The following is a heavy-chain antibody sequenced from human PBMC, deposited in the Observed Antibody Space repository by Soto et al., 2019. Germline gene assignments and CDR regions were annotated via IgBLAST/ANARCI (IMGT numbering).Heavy chain of an antibody. D-gene: IGHD2-15*01. Sequence: PGGSLRLSCAASGFTFSSYAMSWVRQAPGKGLEWVSAISGSGGSTYYADSVKGRFTISRDNSKNTLYLQMNSLRAEDTAVYYCAKIEFGGPVGPVDYWGQGTLVTVS. V-gene: IGHV3-23*01. J-gene: IGHJ4*02. CDR3: AKIEFGGPVGPVDY. CDR2: ISGSGGST. CDR1: GFTFSSYA.